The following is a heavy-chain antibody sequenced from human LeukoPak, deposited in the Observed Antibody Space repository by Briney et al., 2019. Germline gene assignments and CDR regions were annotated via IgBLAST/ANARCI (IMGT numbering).Heavy chain of an antibody. J-gene: IGHJ4*02. CDR2: IRVSDGAR. CDR3: AKTEAFILTGYMYFDY. D-gene: IGHD3-9*01. Sequence: PGGSLRLSCVASGFAFPTYAMMWVRQVPGKGLEWVSSIRVSDGARFYAASVKGRFTMSRDNPKNTLFLQMNSLRPEDTAVYYCAKTEAFILTGYMYFDYWGQGALVTVSS. CDR1: GFAFPTYA. V-gene: IGHV3-23*01.